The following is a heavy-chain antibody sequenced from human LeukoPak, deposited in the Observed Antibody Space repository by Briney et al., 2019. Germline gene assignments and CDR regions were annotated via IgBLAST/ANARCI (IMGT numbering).Heavy chain of an antibody. CDR2: MNPNSGNT. J-gene: IGHJ4*02. V-gene: IGHV1-8*01. D-gene: IGHD5-12*01. CDR3: ARDLATARPFDG. Sequence: ASVKVSCKASGYTFTSYDINWVRQATGQGLEWMGWMNPNSGNTVYAQKFQGRVTMTRNTSISIAYMELSSLRSDDTAVYYCARDLATARPFDGWGQGTLVTVSS. CDR1: GYTFTSYD.